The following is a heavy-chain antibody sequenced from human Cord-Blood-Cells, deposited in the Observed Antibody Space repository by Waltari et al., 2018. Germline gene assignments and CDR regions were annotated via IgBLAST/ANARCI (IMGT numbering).Heavy chain of an antibody. Sequence: EVQLVESGGGLIQPGGSLRLSCAASGFPVSRNYMSWVRQAPGKGHGWVSVIYSGVSTFYADSVKGRYTISRDNSKNTLYLQMNSLRAEDTALYYCARLDSSSWSHFDYWGQGTLVTVSS. CDR1: GFPVSRNY. CDR2: IYSGVST. J-gene: IGHJ4*02. CDR3: ARLDSSSWSHFDY. V-gene: IGHV3-53*01. D-gene: IGHD6-13*01.